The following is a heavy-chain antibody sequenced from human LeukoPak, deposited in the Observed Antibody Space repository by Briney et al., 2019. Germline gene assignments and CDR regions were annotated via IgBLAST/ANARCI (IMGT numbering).Heavy chain of an antibody. CDR2: INSDASDT. J-gene: IGHJ4*02. CDR3: ARDGFPKNYDY. V-gene: IGHV3-74*01. Sequence: GGSLRLSCAASGFTFSRHWMHWVRQAPGKGLVWISRINSDASDTNYADFVKGRFTISRDNSNNTLYLQMNSLRAEDTAVYYCARDGFPKNYDYWGQGTLVTVSS. CDR1: GFTFSRHW.